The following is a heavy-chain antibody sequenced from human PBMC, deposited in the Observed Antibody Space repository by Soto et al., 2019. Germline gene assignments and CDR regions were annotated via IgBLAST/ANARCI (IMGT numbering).Heavy chain of an antibody. CDR2: IYWDDDK. D-gene: IGHD2-21*02. Sequence: QITLKESGPTLVKPTQTLTLTCTFSGFSLSTSGVGVGWIRQPPGKALEWLALIYWDDDKRYSPSLRSRLTISKDTSKNQVVLTRARRDPVDTATYHCIQSRCGGDCLQSYASHYYYGVDVWGQGTTVTVSS. CDR3: IQSRCGGDCLQSYASHYYYGVDV. CDR1: GFSLSTSGVG. V-gene: IGHV2-5*02. J-gene: IGHJ6*02.